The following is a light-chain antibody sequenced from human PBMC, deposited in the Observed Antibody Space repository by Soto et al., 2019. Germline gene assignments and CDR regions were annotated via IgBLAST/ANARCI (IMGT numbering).Light chain of an antibody. J-gene: IGKJ1*01. CDR1: QNISRW. Sequence: TQSPSTLSASVGDRVTITCRASQNISRWLAWYQQKPGKAPKLLIYDVSSFEGGVPSRFSGSGSGAEFTLTISSLQPDDFATYYCQQYKTYYRTFGQGTKVDIK. CDR3: QQYKTYYRT. V-gene: IGKV1-5*01. CDR2: DVS.